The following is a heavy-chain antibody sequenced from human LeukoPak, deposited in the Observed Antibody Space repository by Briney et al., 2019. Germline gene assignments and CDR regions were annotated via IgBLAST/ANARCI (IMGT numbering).Heavy chain of an antibody. CDR2: ISWNSGSI. V-gene: IGHV3-9*01. CDR1: GFTFDDYA. CDR3: ARDGWFGELGYYYMDV. D-gene: IGHD3-10*01. Sequence: GGSLRLSCAASGFTFDDYAMHWVRQAPGKGLEWVSGISWNSGSIGYADSVKGRFTISRDNAKNTLYLQMDSLRTEDTAVYYCARDGWFGELGYYYMDVWGEGTTVTVSS. J-gene: IGHJ6*03.